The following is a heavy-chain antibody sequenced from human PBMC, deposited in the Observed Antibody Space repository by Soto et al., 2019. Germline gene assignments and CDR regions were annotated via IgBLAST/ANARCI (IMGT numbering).Heavy chain of an antibody. V-gene: IGHV4-31*03. CDR3: ARDSWLWFGEFYYYYGMDV. CDR2: IYYSGST. D-gene: IGHD3-10*01. J-gene: IGHJ6*02. CDR1: GGSISSGGYY. Sequence: SETLSLTCTVSGGSISSGGYYWSWIRQHPGKGLEWIGYIYYSGSTYYNPSLKSRVTISVDTSKNQFSPKLSSVTAADTAVYYCARDSWLWFGEFYYYYGMDVWGQGTTVTVSS.